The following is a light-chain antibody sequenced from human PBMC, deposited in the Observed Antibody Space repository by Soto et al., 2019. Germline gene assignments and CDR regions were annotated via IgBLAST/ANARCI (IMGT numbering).Light chain of an antibody. J-gene: IGKJ3*01. CDR3: QQRSHWPPT. V-gene: IGKV3-11*01. CDR2: DAS. CDR1: QSVGSY. Sequence: EIVLTQSPATLSLSPGERAPLSGRAIQSVGSYLAWYQQKPGQAPRLLIYDASNRATGIPARFSGSGSGTDFTLTISSLEPEDFAVYYCQQRSHWPPTFGPGTKVDIK.